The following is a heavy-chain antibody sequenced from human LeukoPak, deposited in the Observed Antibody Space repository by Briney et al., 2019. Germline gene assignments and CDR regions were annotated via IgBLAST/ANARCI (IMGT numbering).Heavy chain of an antibody. J-gene: IGHJ4*02. V-gene: IGHV3-30*03. CDR3: AVARGDYDVFFDY. CDR1: GFTFSSYG. CDR2: ISYDGSNK. D-gene: IGHD4-17*01. Sequence: GGSLRLSCAASGFTFSSYGMHWVRQAPGKGLEWVAVISYDGSNKYYADSVKGRFTISRDNAKNSLYLQMNSLRAEDTAVYYCAVARGDYDVFFDYWGQGTLVTVSS.